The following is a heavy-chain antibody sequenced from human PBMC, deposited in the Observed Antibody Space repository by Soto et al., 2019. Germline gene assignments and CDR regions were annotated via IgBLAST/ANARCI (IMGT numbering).Heavy chain of an antibody. V-gene: IGHV3-23*01. J-gene: IGHJ6*02. CDR1: GFTFSSYA. D-gene: IGHD6-19*01. CDR3: AVRIAVAALVPYYYGMDV. CDR2: ISGSGGST. Sequence: VGSLRLSCAASGFTFSSYAMSWVRQAPGKGLEWVSAISGSGGSTYYADSVKGRFTISRDNSKNTLYLQMNSLRAEDTAVYYCAVRIAVAALVPYYYGMDVWGQGTTVTVSS.